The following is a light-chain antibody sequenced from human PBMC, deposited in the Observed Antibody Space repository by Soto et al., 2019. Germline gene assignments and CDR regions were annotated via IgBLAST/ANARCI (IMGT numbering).Light chain of an antibody. CDR3: MQELQTSYT. Sequence: EIVMTQSPLSLPVTPGEPASISCRSSQSLLHSSGYNYLHWYLQKPWQSPPLLIYLVATRASSVPDRFSGSGSGIDYTLKISRVEAEDVGVYYCMQELQTSYTFGQGTKLEIK. J-gene: IGKJ2*01. V-gene: IGKV2-28*01. CDR1: QSLLHSSGYNY. CDR2: LVA.